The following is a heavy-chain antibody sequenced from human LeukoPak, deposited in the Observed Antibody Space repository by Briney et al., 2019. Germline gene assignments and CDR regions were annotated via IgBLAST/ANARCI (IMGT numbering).Heavy chain of an antibody. Sequence: GESLKISCKGSGYSFTSYWIGWVRQMPGKGLEWMGIIYPGDSDTRYSPSFQGQVTMSADKSISTAYLQWSSLKASDTAMYYCARRLPTAAAGTAPAFDIWGQGTMVTGSS. CDR2: IYPGDSDT. D-gene: IGHD6-13*01. CDR1: GYSFTSYW. J-gene: IGHJ3*02. CDR3: ARRLPTAAAGTAPAFDI. V-gene: IGHV5-51*01.